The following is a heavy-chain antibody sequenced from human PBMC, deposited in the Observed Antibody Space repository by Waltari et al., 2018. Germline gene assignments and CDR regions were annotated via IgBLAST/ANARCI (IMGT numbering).Heavy chain of an antibody. V-gene: IGHV3-30*18. CDR3: AKEDVAGWYGIDY. Sequence: QVQLVESGGGVVQPGRPLRLSCAASGSTFRTYGMHWVRQAPGKGLEWLAIISYEGNEKYYADSVKGRFTISRDTSKNTLYLQRNSLRPEDTAVYYCAKEDVAGWYGIDYWGQGTLVTVSS. D-gene: IGHD6-19*01. J-gene: IGHJ4*02. CDR2: ISYEGNEK. CDR1: GSTFRTYG.